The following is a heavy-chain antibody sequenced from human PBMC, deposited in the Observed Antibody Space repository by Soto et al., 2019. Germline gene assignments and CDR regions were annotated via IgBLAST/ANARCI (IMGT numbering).Heavy chain of an antibody. CDR2: INAGYGNT. Sequence: QVQLVQSGAEEKKPGASVKVSCTASGYTFTSYAIHWVRQAPGQRLEWMGWINAGYGNTKYSQKFQGRVTITRXTXATXVYMELSSLRSEDTAVYYCARIVYDSSGYNRYFDYWGQGTLVTVSS. J-gene: IGHJ4*02. V-gene: IGHV1-3*05. D-gene: IGHD3-22*01. CDR1: GYTFTSYA. CDR3: ARIVYDSSGYNRYFDY.